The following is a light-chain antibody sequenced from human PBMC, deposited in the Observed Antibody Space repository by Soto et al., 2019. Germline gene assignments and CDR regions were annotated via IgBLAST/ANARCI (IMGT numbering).Light chain of an antibody. CDR1: SSDVGAYNY. J-gene: IGLJ2*01. V-gene: IGLV2-8*01. CDR2: EVT. Sequence: QSALTQPPSASGSPGQSVTISCTGTSSDVGAYNYVSWYQQHPGKAPKLMIYEVTKRPSGVPDRFSGSKFGSTASLTVSGLQAGDEADYFCSSYAGSNNLLFGGGTKLTVL. CDR3: SSYAGSNNLL.